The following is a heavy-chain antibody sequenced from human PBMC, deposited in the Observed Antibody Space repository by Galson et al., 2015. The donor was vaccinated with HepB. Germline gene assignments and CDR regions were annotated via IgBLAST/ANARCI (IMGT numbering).Heavy chain of an antibody. V-gene: IGHV1-24*01. CDR2: FDPEDGET. CDR1: GYTLTELS. Sequence: SVKVSCKVSGYTLTELSMHWGRQAPGKGLEWMGGFDPEDGETIYAQKFQGRVTMTEDTSTDTAYMELSSLRSEDTAVYYCATMCGGSCYMTYGMDVWGQGTTVTVSS. CDR3: ATMCGGSCYMTYGMDV. J-gene: IGHJ6*02. D-gene: IGHD2-15*01.